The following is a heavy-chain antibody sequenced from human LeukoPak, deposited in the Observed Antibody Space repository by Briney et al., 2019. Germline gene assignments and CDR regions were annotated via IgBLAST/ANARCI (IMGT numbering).Heavy chain of an antibody. CDR1: GFTFSDYY. CDR2: ISSSGSTI. Sequence: PGGSLRLSCAASGFTFSDYYMSWIRQAPGKGLEWGSYISSSGSTIYYADSVKCRFTISRDKAKTSLSLQMNSLRAEDTAVYYCARRSSDRYCSGGSCYVDSWGQGTLVTVSS. CDR3: ARRSSDRYCSGGSCYVDS. D-gene: IGHD2-15*01. V-gene: IGHV3-11*01. J-gene: IGHJ4*02.